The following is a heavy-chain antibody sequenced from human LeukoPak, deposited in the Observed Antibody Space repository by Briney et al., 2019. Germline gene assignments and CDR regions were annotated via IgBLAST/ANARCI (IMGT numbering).Heavy chain of an antibody. Sequence: ASVKVSCKASGYTFTSYGISWVRQAPGLGLEWMGWISAYNGNTNYAQKLQGGVTMTTDTSTSTAYMELRSLRSDDTAVYYCARMIVADAFFDYWGQGTLVTVSS. V-gene: IGHV1-18*01. CDR1: GYTFTSYG. D-gene: IGHD3-22*01. CDR3: ARMIVADAFFDY. J-gene: IGHJ4*02. CDR2: ISAYNGNT.